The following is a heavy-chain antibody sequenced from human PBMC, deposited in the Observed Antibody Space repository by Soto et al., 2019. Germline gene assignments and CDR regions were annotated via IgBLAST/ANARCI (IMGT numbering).Heavy chain of an antibody. Sequence: SETLSLTCAVYGGSFSGYYWSWIRQPPGKGLEWIGEINHSGSTNYNPSLKSRVTISVDTSKNQFSLKLSSVTAADTAVYYCARIGVGRYFDWLTFDDWGQGSLDTVSS. CDR1: GGSFSGYY. V-gene: IGHV4-34*01. CDR2: INHSGST. CDR3: ARIGVGRYFDWLTFDD. D-gene: IGHD3-9*01. J-gene: IGHJ4*02.